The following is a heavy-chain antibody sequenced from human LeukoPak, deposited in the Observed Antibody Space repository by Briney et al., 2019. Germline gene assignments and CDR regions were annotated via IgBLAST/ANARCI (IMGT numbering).Heavy chain of an antibody. V-gene: IGHV3-7*01. D-gene: IGHD3-16*01. CDR1: GFTFSSYA. CDR3: ARVLGADY. J-gene: IGHJ4*02. CDR2: IKQDGSEK. Sequence: GGSLRLSCAASGFTFSSYAMSWVRQAPGKGLEWVANIKQDGSEKYYVDSVKGRFTISRDNAKNSLYLQMNSLRAEDTAVYYCARVLGADYWGQGTLVTVSS.